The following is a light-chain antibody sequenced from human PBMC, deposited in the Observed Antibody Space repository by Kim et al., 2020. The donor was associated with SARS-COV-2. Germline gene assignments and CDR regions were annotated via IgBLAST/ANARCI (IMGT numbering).Light chain of an antibody. V-gene: IGLV2-14*03. CDR1: SSDVGGYNY. Sequence: GQSFTISCTGTSSDVGGYNYVSWYQQHPGKAPKLMIYDVSNRPSVVSNRFSGSKSGNTASLTISGLQAEDEADYYCSSYTSSSTAVFGGGTKLTVL. CDR3: SSYTSSSTAV. J-gene: IGLJ3*02. CDR2: DVS.